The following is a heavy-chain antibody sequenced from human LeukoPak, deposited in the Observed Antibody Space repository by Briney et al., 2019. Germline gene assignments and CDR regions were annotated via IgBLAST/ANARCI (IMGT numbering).Heavy chain of an antibody. CDR3: AKDADDYGDFYYYFDY. Sequence: GGSLRLSCAASGFTFSSYAMSWVRQAPGKGLEWVSAISGSGGRTDYADSVKGRFTISRDNSKNTLYLQMNSLRAEDTALYYCAKDADDYGDFYYYFDYWGQGTLVTVSS. CDR1: GFTFSSYA. CDR2: ISGSGGRT. J-gene: IGHJ4*02. D-gene: IGHD4-17*01. V-gene: IGHV3-23*01.